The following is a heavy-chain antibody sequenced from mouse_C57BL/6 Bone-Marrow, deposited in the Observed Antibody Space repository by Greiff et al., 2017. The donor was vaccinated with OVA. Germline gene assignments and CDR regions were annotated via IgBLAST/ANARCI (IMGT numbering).Heavy chain of an antibody. CDR3: ARVPLYYGSILYWYFDV. V-gene: IGHV5-16*01. Sequence: EVMLVESEGGLVQPGSSMKLSCTASGFTFSDYYMAWVRQVPEKGLEWVANINYDGSSTYYLDSLKSRFIISRDNAKNILYLQMSSLKSEDTATYYCARVPLYYGSILYWYFDVWGTGTTVTVSS. CDR1: GFTFSDYY. CDR2: INYDGSST. J-gene: IGHJ1*03. D-gene: IGHD1-1*01.